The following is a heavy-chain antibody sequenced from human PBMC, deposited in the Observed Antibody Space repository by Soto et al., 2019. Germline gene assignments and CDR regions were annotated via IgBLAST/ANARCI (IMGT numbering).Heavy chain of an antibody. CDR1: GNTFTNYD. V-gene: IGHV1-8*01. CDR3: ARGVGSGSYYNQYNWFDP. J-gene: IGHJ5*02. D-gene: IGHD3-10*01. Sequence: ASVKVSCKASGNTFTNYDINWVRQATGQGLEYLGWMNPNSGDTAYVQKFQGRVTMTWDTSITTAYMELRSLRSEDTAVYFCARGVGSGSYYNQYNWFDPWGQGTLVTVSS. CDR2: MNPNSGDT.